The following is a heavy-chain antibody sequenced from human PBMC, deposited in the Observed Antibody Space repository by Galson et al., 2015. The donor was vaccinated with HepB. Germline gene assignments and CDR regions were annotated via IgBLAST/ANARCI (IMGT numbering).Heavy chain of an antibody. CDR3: ARDEGYDSSGYYVAVGMDV. Sequence: SLRLSCAASGFILSDYYMSWVRQAPGKGLEWVSYVSGSSSYTNYADSVKGRFTISRDNAKNSLYLQMNSLRAEDTAVYYCARDEGYDSSGYYVAVGMDVWGQGTTVTVSS. CDR2: VSGSSSYT. CDR1: GFILSDYY. J-gene: IGHJ6*02. D-gene: IGHD3-22*01. V-gene: IGHV3-11*05.